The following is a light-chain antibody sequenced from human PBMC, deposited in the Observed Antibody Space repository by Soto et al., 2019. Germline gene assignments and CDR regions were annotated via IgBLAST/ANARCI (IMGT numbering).Light chain of an antibody. CDR1: SSDVGGYNS. Sequence: QSALTQPASVSGSPGQSITISCTGTSSDVGGYNSVSWYQQHPDKAPKLMIYEVSNRPSGVSNRFSGSKSGHTASLTISGLQSEDEADYFCTSYTSYSTLDVFGTGTKVTVL. V-gene: IGLV2-14*01. CDR3: TSYTSYSTLDV. CDR2: EVS. J-gene: IGLJ1*01.